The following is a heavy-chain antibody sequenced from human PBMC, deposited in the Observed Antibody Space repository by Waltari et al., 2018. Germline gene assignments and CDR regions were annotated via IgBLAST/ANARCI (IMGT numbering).Heavy chain of an antibody. CDR1: GGSISSGGYY. CDR2: IYYSGST. D-gene: IGHD4-17*01. J-gene: IGHJ3*02. V-gene: IGHV4-31*01. CDR3: ARARTTVVTADAFDI. Sequence: QVQLQESGPGLVKPSQTLSLTCTVSGGSISSGGYYWSWIRQHPGKGLEWIGYIYYSGSTYYNPSLKSLVTISGDTSKNQFSLKLSSVTAADTAVYYCARARTTVVTADAFDIWGQGTMVTVSS.